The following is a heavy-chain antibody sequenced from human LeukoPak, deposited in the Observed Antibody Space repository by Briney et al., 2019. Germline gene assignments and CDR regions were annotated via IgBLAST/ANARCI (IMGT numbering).Heavy chain of an antibody. V-gene: IGHV3-15*01. J-gene: IGHJ4*02. CDR2: IKRKSDGGTT. Sequence: GGSLRLSCAASGFTFSSYSMNWVRQVPGKGLEWVGRIKRKSDGGTTDYAAPVKGRFTISRDDSKNTLYLQMNSLKSEDTAVYYCTTELDVRPNHYWGQGTLVTVSS. D-gene: IGHD1-14*01. CDR3: TTELDVRPNHY. CDR1: GFTFSSYS.